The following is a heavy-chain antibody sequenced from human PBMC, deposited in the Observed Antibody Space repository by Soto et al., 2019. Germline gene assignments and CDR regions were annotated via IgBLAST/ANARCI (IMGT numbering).Heavy chain of an antibody. CDR3: AQTTGWPGLDY. D-gene: IGHD6-19*01. Sequence: PSETLSLTCTVSGGSISSYYWSWIRQPPGKGLEWIGYIYNGESTNYNPSLKSRVTISVDTSKNQFSLKLTSVTAADTAVYYCAQTTGWPGLDYWSQGTLVTVSS. V-gene: IGHV4-59*01. CDR1: GGSISSYY. J-gene: IGHJ4*02. CDR2: IYNGEST.